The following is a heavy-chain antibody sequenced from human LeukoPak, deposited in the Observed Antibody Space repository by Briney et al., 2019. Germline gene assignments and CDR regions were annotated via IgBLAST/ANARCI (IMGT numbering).Heavy chain of an antibody. J-gene: IGHJ6*03. CDR1: GASIGSYY. CDR2: IYYSGNT. V-gene: IGHV4-59*01. D-gene: IGHD2-2*02. CDR3: AREGLTPIRVIDV. Sequence: PSETLSLTCSVSGASIGSYYWIWIRQPPGKGPEWLGAIYYSGNTKYNSSLKSRVSILVDTSKNQFSLRLSSVTAAEMVVYYCAREGLTPIRVIDVWGKGTTVTVP.